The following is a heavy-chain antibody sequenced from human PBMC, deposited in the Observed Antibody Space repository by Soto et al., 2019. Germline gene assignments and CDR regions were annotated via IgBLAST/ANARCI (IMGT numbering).Heavy chain of an antibody. J-gene: IGHJ5*02. CDR1: GDSISSAAYY. D-gene: IGHD3-9*01. CDR3: ARETGYYGGYNWFDP. V-gene: IGHV4-31*03. CDR2: IYYIGTT. Sequence: QVQLQESGPGLVKPSQTLSLTCTVSGDSISSAAYYWTWIRQHPGKGLEWIGYIYYIGTTYYNPSLESRVTISLDTSKNQFSLQLTSVTAADTAVYYCARETGYYGGYNWFDPWGQGTLVTVSS.